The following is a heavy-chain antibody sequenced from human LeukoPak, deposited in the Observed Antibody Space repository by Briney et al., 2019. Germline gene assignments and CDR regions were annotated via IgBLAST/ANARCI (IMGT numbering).Heavy chain of an antibody. V-gene: IGHV1-18*01. Sequence: ASVKVSCKASGYTFTSYGISWVRQAPGQGLEWMGWISAYNGNTNYAQKLQGRVTMTTDTSTGTAYMELRSLRSDDTAVYYCARGGIGGEPKTNWFDPWGQGTLVTVSS. D-gene: IGHD3-16*01. J-gene: IGHJ5*02. CDR1: GYTFTSYG. CDR3: ARGGIGGEPKTNWFDP. CDR2: ISAYNGNT.